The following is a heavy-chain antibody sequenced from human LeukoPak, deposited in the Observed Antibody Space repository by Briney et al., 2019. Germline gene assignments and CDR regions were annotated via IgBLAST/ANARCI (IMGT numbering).Heavy chain of an antibody. V-gene: IGHV4-34*01. Sequence: SETLSLTCAVYGGSFSGYYWSWIRQPPGKGLEWIGEINHSGSTNYNPSLKSRVTISVDTSRNQFSLKLSSVTAADTAVYYCARVIYDILTGCPYPNWFDPWGQGTLVTVFS. CDR1: GGSFSGYY. CDR2: INHSGST. D-gene: IGHD3-9*01. J-gene: IGHJ5*02. CDR3: ARVIYDILTGCPYPNWFDP.